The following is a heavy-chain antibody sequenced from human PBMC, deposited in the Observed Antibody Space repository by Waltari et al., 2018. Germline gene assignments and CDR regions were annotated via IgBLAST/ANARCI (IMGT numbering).Heavy chain of an antibody. CDR2: INTDGSIT. V-gene: IGHV3-74*01. CDR3: VLYSSSFLGDC. CDR1: GFIFSRYW. Sequence: EVQLVESGGGLVQPGGSLRLSRAASGFIFSRYWMHWVRQAPGKGLVSVSNINTDGSITRYADSVRGRFTISRDNAKNTLFLQMNSLRAEDTAMYYCVLYSSSFLGDCWGQGTLVTVSS. D-gene: IGHD6-13*01. J-gene: IGHJ4*02.